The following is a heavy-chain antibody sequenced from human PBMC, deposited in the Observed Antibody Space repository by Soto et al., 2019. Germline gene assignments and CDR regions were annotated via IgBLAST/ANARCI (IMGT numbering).Heavy chain of an antibody. CDR3: AKEASITMIVVVLYYFDY. V-gene: IGHV3-23*01. CDR1: GFTFSSYA. J-gene: IGHJ4*02. Sequence: LRLSCAASGFTFSSYAMSWVRQAPGKGLEWVSAISGSGGSTYYADSVKGRFTISRDNSKNTLYLQMNSLRAEDTAVYYCAKEASITMIVVVLYYFDYWGRGSLVTVSS. CDR2: ISGSGGST. D-gene: IGHD3-22*01.